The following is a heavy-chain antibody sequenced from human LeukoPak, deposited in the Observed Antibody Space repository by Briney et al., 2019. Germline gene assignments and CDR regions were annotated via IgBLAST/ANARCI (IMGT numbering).Heavy chain of an antibody. Sequence: GGSLRLSCAASGFTFSSYSMNWVRQAPGKGLEWVSSISSSSSYKYHADSVKGRFIISRDNARNSLTLQMNSLRAEDTAVYYCARVSLGCSSTSCLDYWGQGTLVTVSS. CDR1: GFTFSSYS. J-gene: IGHJ4*02. CDR2: ISSSSSYK. CDR3: ARVSLGCSSTSCLDY. D-gene: IGHD2-2*01. V-gene: IGHV3-21*01.